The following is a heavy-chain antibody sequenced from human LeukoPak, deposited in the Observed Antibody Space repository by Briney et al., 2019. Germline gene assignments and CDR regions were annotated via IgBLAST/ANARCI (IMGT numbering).Heavy chain of an antibody. V-gene: IGHV3-33*01. CDR3: ARDPHDYLVWYLDL. CDR1: GFTFSNHG. Sequence: AGGSLRLSCAASGFTFSNHGMHWVRQVPGKGLEWVAATWYDGSHAYYADSVKGRFTISRDNSRTTLYLQMNNVRVEDTAVYYCARDPHDYLVWYLDLWGRGTLVTVSS. D-gene: IGHD4-11*01. CDR2: TWYDGSHA. J-gene: IGHJ2*01.